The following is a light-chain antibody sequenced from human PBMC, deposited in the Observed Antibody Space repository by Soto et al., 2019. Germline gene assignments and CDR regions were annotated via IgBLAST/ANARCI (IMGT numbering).Light chain of an antibody. Sequence: QSALTPPASVSGSPGQSITISCTGTSSDVGGYNYVSWYQQHPGKAPKLLIYEVSNRPSGVSNRFSGSKSGNTASLTISGLQAEDEADYYFTSYTTSSTWVFGGGTKLTVL. J-gene: IGLJ3*02. CDR3: TSYTTSSTWV. CDR2: EVS. CDR1: SSDVGGYNY. V-gene: IGLV2-14*01.